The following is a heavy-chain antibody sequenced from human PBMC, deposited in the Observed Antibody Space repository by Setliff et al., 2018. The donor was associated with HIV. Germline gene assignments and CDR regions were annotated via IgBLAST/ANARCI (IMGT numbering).Heavy chain of an antibody. Sequence: VSCKASEYTFTLIHWVRQAPGQRLEWMGWINTGSGITKSSQRFQGRVTITRDTSASTAYMELSSLRSEDTAVYYCARLSTWDPYDIFDIWGQGTMVTVSS. J-gene: IGHJ3*02. CDR2: INTGSGIT. V-gene: IGHV1-3*04. CDR1: EYTFTL. D-gene: IGHD3-22*01. CDR3: ARLSTWDPYDIFDI.